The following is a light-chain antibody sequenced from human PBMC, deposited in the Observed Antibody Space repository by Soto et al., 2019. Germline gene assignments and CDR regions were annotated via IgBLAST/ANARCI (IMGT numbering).Light chain of an antibody. V-gene: IGKV1-5*03. CDR2: KAS. CDR1: QTISSW. Sequence: DIQITQSPSPLSGSVGDRLTIIFRARQTISSWLAWYQQKPGKAPKLLIYKASTLKSGVTSRFSGSGSGTEFTLTISNLQPDDFATYYCQHYNSYSEAFGQGTKVDIK. J-gene: IGKJ1*01. CDR3: QHYNSYSEA.